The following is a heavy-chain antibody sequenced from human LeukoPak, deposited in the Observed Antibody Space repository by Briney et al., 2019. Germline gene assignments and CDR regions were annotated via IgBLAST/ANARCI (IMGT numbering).Heavy chain of an antibody. D-gene: IGHD4-23*01. CDR1: GYTFTSYG. CDR2: ISAYNGNT. J-gene: IGHJ2*01. V-gene: IGHV1-18*01. Sequence: ASVKVSCKASGYTFTSYGISWVRQAPGQGLEWMGWISAYNGNTNYAQKLQGRVTMTTDTSTSTAYMELRSLRSDDTAVYYCARDPRGYGGNSGLVPYFDLWGRGTLVTVSS. CDR3: ARDPRGYGGNSGLVPYFDL.